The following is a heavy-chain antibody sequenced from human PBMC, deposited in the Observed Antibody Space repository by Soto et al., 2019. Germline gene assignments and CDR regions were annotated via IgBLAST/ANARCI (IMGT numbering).Heavy chain of an antibody. CDR3: ARVLRARAYIYDGSGYSRQNWFDP. Sequence: SETLSLTCTVSGGSVSSDYWSWIRQPPGKRLEWRGCIYYSGSTNYNPSLKTRVTMSLDTANNQFSLKLHSVIAADTAVYYCARVLRARAYIYDGSGYSRQNWFDPWGQGTLLTVSS. D-gene: IGHD3-22*01. V-gene: IGHV4-59*02. CDR1: GGSVSSDY. J-gene: IGHJ5*02. CDR2: IYYSGST.